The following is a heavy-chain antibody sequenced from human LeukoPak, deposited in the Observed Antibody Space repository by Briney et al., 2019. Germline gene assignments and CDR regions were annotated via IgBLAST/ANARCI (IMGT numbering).Heavy chain of an antibody. CDR2: ISGSGGST. CDR1: GFTFSSYA. J-gene: IGHJ4*02. V-gene: IGHV3-23*01. Sequence: GGSLRLSXAASGFTFSSYAMSWVRQAPGKGLEWDSAISGSGGSTYYADSVKGRFTISRDNSKNTLYLQMNSLRAEDTAVYYCAKDAPTVRGYYGSGSYYWPYFDYWGQGTLVTVSS. D-gene: IGHD3-10*01. CDR3: AKDAPTVRGYYGSGSYYWPYFDY.